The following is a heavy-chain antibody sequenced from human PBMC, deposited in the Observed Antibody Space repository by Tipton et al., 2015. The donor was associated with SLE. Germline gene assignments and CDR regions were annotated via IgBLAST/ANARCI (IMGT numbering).Heavy chain of an antibody. CDR3: ARGHTAMVGSLYYYGMDV. CDR2: INHRGST. Sequence: LRLSCAVYGGSLSCYYWSWIRHPPGKGLEWIGEINHRGSTNYNPSLKSRVTISVDTSKHQFSLNLSSVTAADTAVYYCARGHTAMVGSLYYYGMDVWGQGTTVTVSS. CDR1: GGSLSCYY. D-gene: IGHD5-18*01. V-gene: IGHV4-34*01. J-gene: IGHJ6*02.